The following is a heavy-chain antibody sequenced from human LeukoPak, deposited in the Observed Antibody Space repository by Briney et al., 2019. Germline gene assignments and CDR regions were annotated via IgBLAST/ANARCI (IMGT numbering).Heavy chain of an antibody. CDR1: GFTFSSHW. D-gene: IGHD6-19*01. CDR2: IKEDGSVK. CDR3: ARDSTWLLDY. Sequence: PGGSLRLSCTGSGFTFSSHWMTWVRQPPGKGLEWVANIKEDGSVKYYVDSVKGRFTISRDNIKNVLYLQMNSLRADDTAVYFCARDSTWLLDYWGQGTLITVSS. V-gene: IGHV3-7*03. J-gene: IGHJ4*02.